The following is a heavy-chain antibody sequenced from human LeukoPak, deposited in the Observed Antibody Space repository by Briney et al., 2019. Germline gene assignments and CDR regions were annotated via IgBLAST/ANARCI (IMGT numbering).Heavy chain of an antibody. J-gene: IGHJ4*02. Sequence: PGGSLRLSWVASGFTFNNYWMSWVRQAPGKGLEWVANIKRDGSEKYYVDSVKGRFTISRDNSKNTLYLQLNSLRAEDTAVYYCARQHCSGGDCYFFDWGQGTLVTVSS. CDR3: ARQHCSGGDCYFFD. CDR2: IKRDGSEK. CDR1: GFTFNNYW. V-gene: IGHV3-7*01. D-gene: IGHD2-15*01.